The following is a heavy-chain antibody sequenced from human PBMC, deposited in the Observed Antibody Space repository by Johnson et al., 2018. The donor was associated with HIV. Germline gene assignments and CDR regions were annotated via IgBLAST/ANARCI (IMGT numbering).Heavy chain of an antibody. CDR2: IGTAGDT. CDR1: GFTFSSYD. D-gene: IGHD3-3*01. Sequence: EVQLVESGGGLVQPGGSLRLSCAASGFTFSSYDMHWVRQATGKGLEWVSAIGTAGDTYYPGSVKGRLTISRDNAKNSLYLQVNSLRAEDMTVYYCPAKEWPTGAFDIWGQGTMVTVSS. V-gene: IGHV3-13*01. CDR3: PAKEWPTGAFDI. J-gene: IGHJ3*02.